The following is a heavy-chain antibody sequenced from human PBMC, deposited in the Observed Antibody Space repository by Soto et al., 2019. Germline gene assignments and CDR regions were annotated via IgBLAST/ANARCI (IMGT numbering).Heavy chain of an antibody. Sequence: EVQLVESGGGLVQPGGSLRLSCAAPGFTFSSYWMSWVRQAPGKGLEWVANINQDVSELYYVGSLKGRFTISRDNAKNSLYLQMNSLRAEDTAVYYCVRDLIASGAMDVWGQGTTVIVYS. CDR2: INQDVSEL. CDR3: VRDLIASGAMDV. V-gene: IGHV3-7*04. D-gene: IGHD6-25*01. CDR1: GFTFSSYW. J-gene: IGHJ6*02.